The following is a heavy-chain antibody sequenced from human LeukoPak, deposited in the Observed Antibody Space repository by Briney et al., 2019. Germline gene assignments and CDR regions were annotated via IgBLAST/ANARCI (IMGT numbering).Heavy chain of an antibody. D-gene: IGHD6-13*01. CDR3: ARDCSSSWYLDY. CDR2: ISSSSSYI. Sequence: PGGSLRLSCAASGFTFSSYSMNWVRQAPGKGLEWVSSISSSSSYIYYADSVKGRFTISRGNSKNTLYLQMNSLRAEDTAVYYCARDCSSSWYLDYWGQGTLVTVSS. V-gene: IGHV3-21*01. J-gene: IGHJ4*02. CDR1: GFTFSSYS.